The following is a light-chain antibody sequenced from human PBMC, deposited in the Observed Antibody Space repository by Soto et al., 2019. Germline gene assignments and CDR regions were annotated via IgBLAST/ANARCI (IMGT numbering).Light chain of an antibody. V-gene: IGKV3-20*01. Sequence: EIVLTQSPGTLSLSPGERATLSCRASQSVSSGYLAWYQQKPGRAPRLLIYGASSRSTGIPGRFSGSGSGTDFTLTISRLEPEDFAVYYCQQYGSSRTFGQGTKVEIK. J-gene: IGKJ1*01. CDR2: GAS. CDR1: QSVSSGY. CDR3: QQYGSSRT.